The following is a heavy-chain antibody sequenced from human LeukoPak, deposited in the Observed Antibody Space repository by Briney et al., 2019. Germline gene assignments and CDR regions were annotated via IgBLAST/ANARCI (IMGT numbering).Heavy chain of an antibody. V-gene: IGHV3-64*01. D-gene: IGHD2/OR15-2a*01. Sequence: PGGSLRLSCAASGFTFSLYAMHWVRQAPGKGLEYVSAITSNGHSAYYANSVEGRFTISRENSKNTLYLQMGSLRVEDMAVYYCARGRLASTTSTTYDYWGQGTLVTVSS. CDR3: ARGRLASTTSTTYDY. J-gene: IGHJ4*02. CDR1: GFTFSLYA. CDR2: ITSNGHSA.